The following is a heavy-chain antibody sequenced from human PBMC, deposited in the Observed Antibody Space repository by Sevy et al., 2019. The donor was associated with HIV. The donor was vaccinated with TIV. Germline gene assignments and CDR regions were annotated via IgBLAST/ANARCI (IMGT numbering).Heavy chain of an antibody. Sequence: SESLSLTCTVSGGSISSGSYYWSWIRQPAGKGLEWIGRIYTSGSTNYNPSLKSRVTISVDTSKNQFCLKLSSVTAADTAVYYCARAVMDDILTGYYGAMDVWGKGTTVTVSS. CDR2: IYTSGST. V-gene: IGHV4-61*02. D-gene: IGHD3-9*01. J-gene: IGHJ6*03. CDR3: ARAVMDDILTGYYGAMDV. CDR1: GGSISSGSYY.